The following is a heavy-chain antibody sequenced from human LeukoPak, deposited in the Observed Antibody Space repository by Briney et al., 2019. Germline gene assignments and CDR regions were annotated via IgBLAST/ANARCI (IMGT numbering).Heavy chain of an antibody. D-gene: IGHD6-6*01. CDR1: GGAFSSYA. CDR2: IIPIFGTA. Sequence: GASVNVSCKASGGAFSSYAISWVRQAPGQGLEWMGGIIPIFGTANYAQKFQGRVTITADESTSTAYMELSSLRSEDTAVYYCARDPLSSSSFEGQPYNWFDPWGQGTLVTVSS. V-gene: IGHV1-69*13. CDR3: ARDPLSSSSFEGQPYNWFDP. J-gene: IGHJ5*02.